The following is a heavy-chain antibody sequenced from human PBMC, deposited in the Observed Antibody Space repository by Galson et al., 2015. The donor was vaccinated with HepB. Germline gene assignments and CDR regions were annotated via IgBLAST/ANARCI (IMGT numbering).Heavy chain of an antibody. CDR3: ARDGDCSSTSCYAGPYYFDY. Sequence: SVKVSCKASGYTFTSYAMHWVRQAPGQRLKWMGWINAGNGNTKYSQKFQGRVTITRDTSASTAYMELSTLRSEDTAVYYCARDGDCSSTSCYAGPYYFDYWGQGTLVTVSS. CDR1: GYTFTSYA. D-gene: IGHD2-2*01. J-gene: IGHJ4*02. V-gene: IGHV1-3*01. CDR2: INAGNGNT.